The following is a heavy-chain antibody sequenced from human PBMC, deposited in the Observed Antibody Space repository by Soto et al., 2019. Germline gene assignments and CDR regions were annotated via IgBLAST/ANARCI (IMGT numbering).Heavy chain of an antibody. Sequence: SETLSLTCAVYGGSVSGYYWSWIRQPPGKGLEWIGEINHSGSTNYNPSLKSRVTISVDTSKNQSSLKLSSVTAADTAVYYCARGPLIPGLAARPVYWGQGTLVTVSS. J-gene: IGHJ4*02. V-gene: IGHV4-34*01. CDR3: ARGPLIPGLAARPVY. CDR1: GGSVSGYY. D-gene: IGHD6-6*01. CDR2: INHSGST.